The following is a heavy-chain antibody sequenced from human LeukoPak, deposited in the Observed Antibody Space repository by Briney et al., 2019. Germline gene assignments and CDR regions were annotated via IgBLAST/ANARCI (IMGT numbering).Heavy chain of an antibody. CDR2: ISAYNGNT. CDR1: GYTFTSYG. D-gene: IGHD2-2*01. CDR3: ARVPRYCSSTSCPGRYGMDV. Sequence: SVKVSCKASGYTFTSYGISWVRQAPGQGLEWMGWISAYNGNTNYAQKLQGRVTMTTDTSTSTAYMELRSLRSDDTAVYYCARVPRYCSSTSCPGRYGMDVWGQGTTVTVSS. V-gene: IGHV1-18*01. J-gene: IGHJ6*02.